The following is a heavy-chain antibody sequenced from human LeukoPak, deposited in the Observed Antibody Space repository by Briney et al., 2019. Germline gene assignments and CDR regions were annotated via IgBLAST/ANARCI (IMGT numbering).Heavy chain of an antibody. CDR3: ARGHPWQHLPESAFDY. CDR1: GGSISSYY. CDR2: VYYSGST. J-gene: IGHJ4*02. Sequence: SETLSLTCTVSGGSISSYYWSWIRQPPGKGLEWIGYVYYSGSTNYKSSLKSRVSISVDTSKNQFSLKLSSVAAADTAVYYCARGHPWQHLPESAFDYWGQGTLVTVSS. V-gene: IGHV4-59*01.